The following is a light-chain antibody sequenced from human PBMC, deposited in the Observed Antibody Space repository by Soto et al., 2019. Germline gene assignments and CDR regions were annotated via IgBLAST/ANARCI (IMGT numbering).Light chain of an antibody. CDR1: QGVISC. V-gene: IGKV3D-11*01. CDR2: DAS. J-gene: IGKJ2*01. CDR3: HQLSNCQYA. Sequence: EIVLTQSPATLSLSPGERATLSCRASQGVISCLAWYQQKPGQAPRLLIYDASTRATGIPARFSGSGPGTDVTITISSREPEDVAVYYCHQLSNCQYAFGQGTKLEIK.